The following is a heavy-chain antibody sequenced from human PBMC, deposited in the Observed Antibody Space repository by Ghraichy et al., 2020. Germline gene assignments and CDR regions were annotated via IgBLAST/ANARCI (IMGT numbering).Heavy chain of an antibody. CDR3: ARGGIPLWAY. D-gene: IGHD3-16*01. Sequence: ASVKVSCKPSGYTFSDSPIHWVRQAPGQRLEWMGWVNAATGNTKYSQKFQGRVTILRDTSASTVYMELTSLMSEDTAVYYCARGGIPLWAYWGQGTLVTVSS. J-gene: IGHJ4*02. V-gene: IGHV1-3*01. CDR1: GYTFSDSP. CDR2: VNAATGNT.